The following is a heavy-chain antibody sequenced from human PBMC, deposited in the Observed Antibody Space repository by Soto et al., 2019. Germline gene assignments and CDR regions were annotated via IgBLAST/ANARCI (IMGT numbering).Heavy chain of an antibody. Sequence: QVQLVQSGAEVKKPGSSVKVSCKASGGTFSTNTISWVRQAPGQGLEWVGGIMPIFGSANYAQKFQGRVTITADDYTRTVYMELSRLRSEDTAVYYCARQFDSDTSGYYYAYWGQGTLVTVSS. CDR3: ARQFDSDTSGYYYAY. D-gene: IGHD3-22*01. CDR2: IMPIFGSA. CDR1: GGTFSTNT. J-gene: IGHJ4*02. V-gene: IGHV1-69*01.